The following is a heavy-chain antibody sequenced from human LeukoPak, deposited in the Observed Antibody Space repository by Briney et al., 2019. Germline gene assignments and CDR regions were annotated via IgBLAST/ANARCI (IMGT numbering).Heavy chain of an antibody. Sequence: SETLSLTCTVPGGSISNYYWGWIRQPPGKGLEWIGNIFYSGSTYYSPSLKSRVTISLDTSRNQFSLKLTSVTAADTAVYYCAKSNGYGLVDIWGQGTMVTVSS. CDR2: IFYSGST. D-gene: IGHD3-10*01. CDR1: GGSISNYY. J-gene: IGHJ3*02. V-gene: IGHV4-39*07. CDR3: AKSNGYGLVDI.